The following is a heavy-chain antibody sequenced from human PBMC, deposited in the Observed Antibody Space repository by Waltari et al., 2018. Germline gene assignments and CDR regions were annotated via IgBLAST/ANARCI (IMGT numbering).Heavy chain of an antibody. CDR1: GGTFSSYA. J-gene: IGHJ4*02. CDR3: ARDRNFRMPPDRPSLRFLEWLLLVY. D-gene: IGHD3-3*01. V-gene: IGHV1-69*01. CDR2: IIPIFGTA. Sequence: QVQLVQSGAEVKKPGSSVKVSCKASGGTFSSYAISWVRQAPGQGLEWMGGIIPIFGTANYAQKFQGRVTITADESTSTAYMELSSLRSEDTAVYYCARDRNFRMPPDRPSLRFLEWLLLVYWGQGTLVTVSS.